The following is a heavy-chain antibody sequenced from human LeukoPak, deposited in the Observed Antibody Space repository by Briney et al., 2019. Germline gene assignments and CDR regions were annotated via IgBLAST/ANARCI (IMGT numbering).Heavy chain of an antibody. V-gene: IGHV3-66*01. J-gene: IGHJ6*02. D-gene: IGHD5-18*01. CDR1: GFTVSSNY. Sequence: GGSLRLSCAASGFTVSSNYMSWVRQAPGKGLEWVSVIYSGGSTYYADSVKGRFTISRDNSKNTLYLQMNSLRAEDTAAYYCARDRGTAMVSRRYYYYGMDVWGQGTTVTVSS. CDR3: ARDRGTAMVSRRYYYYGMDV. CDR2: IYSGGST.